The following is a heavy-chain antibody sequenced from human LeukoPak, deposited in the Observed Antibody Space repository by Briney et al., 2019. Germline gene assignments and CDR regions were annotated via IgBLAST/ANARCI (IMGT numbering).Heavy chain of an antibody. Sequence: GGSLRLSCAASGFTFSSYSMNWVRQAPGKGLEWASSIGSSSSYIYYADSVKGRFTISRDNAKNSLYLQVNSLRAEDTAVYYCARDGAGKLRYFDWLLYGAPDYWGQGTLVTVSS. D-gene: IGHD3-9*01. J-gene: IGHJ4*02. CDR2: IGSSSSYI. V-gene: IGHV3-21*01. CDR1: GFTFSSYS. CDR3: ARDGAGKLRYFDWLLYGAPDY.